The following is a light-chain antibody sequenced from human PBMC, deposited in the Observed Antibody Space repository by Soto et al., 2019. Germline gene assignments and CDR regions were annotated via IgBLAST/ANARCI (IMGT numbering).Light chain of an antibody. J-gene: IGLJ2*01. CDR2: DVS. CDR3: RSYTSSSTVV. Sequence: QSDLTQPASVSGSPGQSITISCTGTSSDVGGYNYVSWYQQHPGKAPKLMIYDVSNRPSGVSNRFSGSKSGNTASLTISGLQSEDEADYYCRSYTSSSTVVFGGGTKLTVL. V-gene: IGLV2-14*01. CDR1: SSDVGGYNY.